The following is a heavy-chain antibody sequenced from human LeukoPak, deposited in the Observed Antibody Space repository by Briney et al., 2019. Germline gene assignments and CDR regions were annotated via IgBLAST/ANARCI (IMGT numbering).Heavy chain of an antibody. V-gene: IGHV3-21*01. J-gene: IGHJ4*02. CDR3: ARRLVGATYYFDY. Sequence: GGSLRLSCAASGFTFSSYSKNWVRQAPGKGLEWVSSISSSSSYIYYADSVKGRFTISRDNAKNSLYLQMNSLRAEDTAVYYCARRLVGATYYFDYWGQGTLVTVSS. CDR1: GFTFSSYS. CDR2: ISSSSSYI. D-gene: IGHD1-26*01.